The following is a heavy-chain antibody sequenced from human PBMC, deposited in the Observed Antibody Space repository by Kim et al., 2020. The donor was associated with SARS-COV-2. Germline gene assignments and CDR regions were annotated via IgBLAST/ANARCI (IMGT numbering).Heavy chain of an antibody. Sequence: GESLKISCQTSGYRFTIYWMAWVRQTPGKGLEWVGIFYPGDSQTRYSPSFEGQVTISADKSIDTAYLQWNSLKASDTAKYYCARLSWGNYIDYWGQGTLVTVSS. CDR2: FYPGDSQT. CDR3: ARLSWGNYIDY. D-gene: IGHD3-16*01. V-gene: IGHV5-51*01. CDR1: GYRFTIYW. J-gene: IGHJ4*02.